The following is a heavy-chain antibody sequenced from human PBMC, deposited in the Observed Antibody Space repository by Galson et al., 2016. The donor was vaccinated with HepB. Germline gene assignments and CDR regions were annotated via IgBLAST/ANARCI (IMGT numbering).Heavy chain of an antibody. Sequence: SLRLSCAASGFPLSGAYMNWVRQPLGKGLEWVGRITDDGTAAYGAPVKGRFTISRDDSRNLLYLQMNSLKFEDTAVYYCPTESWLPEKGWGQGTLVTVSS. CDR3: PTESWLPEKG. J-gene: IGHJ4*02. D-gene: IGHD1-14*01. CDR1: GFPLSGAY. CDR2: ITDDGTA. V-gene: IGHV3-15*01.